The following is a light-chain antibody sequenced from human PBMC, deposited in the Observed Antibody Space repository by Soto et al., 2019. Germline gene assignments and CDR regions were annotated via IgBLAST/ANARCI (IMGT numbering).Light chain of an antibody. Sequence: QSALTQPASVSGSPGQSITISCTGTSSDVGSYNFVSWYQQHPGKAPKLMIYEGSKRPSGVSNRFSGSKSGNTASLTISGLQAEDEADYYCCSYAGGSTVVFGGGTKLTVL. J-gene: IGLJ2*01. CDR2: EGS. CDR3: CSYAGGSTVV. CDR1: SSDVGSYNF. V-gene: IGLV2-23*01.